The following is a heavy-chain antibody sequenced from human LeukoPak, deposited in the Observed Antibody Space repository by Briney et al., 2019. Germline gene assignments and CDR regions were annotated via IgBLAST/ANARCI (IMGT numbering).Heavy chain of an antibody. CDR3: ARGSRYSSGLVDY. D-gene: IGHD2-15*01. V-gene: IGHV1-8*01. CDR1: GYTFTSYD. CDR2: MNPNSGNT. J-gene: IGHJ4*02. Sequence: ASVKVSCKASGYTFTSYDINWVRQATGQGLEWMGWMNPNSGNTGYAQKFQGRVTMIRNTSISTAYMELSSLRSEDTAVNYCARGSRYSSGLVDYWGQGTLVTVSS.